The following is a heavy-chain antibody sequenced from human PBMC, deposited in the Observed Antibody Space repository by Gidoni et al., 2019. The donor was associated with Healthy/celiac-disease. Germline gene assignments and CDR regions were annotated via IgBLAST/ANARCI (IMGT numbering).Heavy chain of an antibody. D-gene: IGHD5-18*01. CDR3: ARDCLRTDVDTAMGTFDY. Sequence: EVQLVESGGGLVKPGGSLRLSCAASGFTFSSARLNWVRQAPGKGLEWVSSISSSSSYIYYADSVKGRFTISRDNAKNSLYLQMNSLRAEDTAVYYCARDCLRTDVDTAMGTFDYWGQGTLVTVSS. CDR1: GFTFSSAR. V-gene: IGHV3-21*01. J-gene: IGHJ4*02. CDR2: ISSSSSYI.